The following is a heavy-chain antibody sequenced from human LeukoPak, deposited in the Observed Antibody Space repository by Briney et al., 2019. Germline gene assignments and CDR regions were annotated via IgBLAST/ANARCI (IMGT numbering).Heavy chain of an antibody. D-gene: IGHD3-22*01. V-gene: IGHV4-59*01. CDR3: ARFCNYYDSSGYYYGFDP. CDR1: GGSFSGYY. Sequence: SETLSLTCAVYGGSFSGYYWSWIRQPPGKGLEWIGYIYYSGGTNYNPSLKSRVTISVDTSKNQFSLKLSSVTAADTAVYYCARFCNYYDSSGYYYGFDPWGQGTLVTVSS. J-gene: IGHJ5*02. CDR2: IYYSGGT.